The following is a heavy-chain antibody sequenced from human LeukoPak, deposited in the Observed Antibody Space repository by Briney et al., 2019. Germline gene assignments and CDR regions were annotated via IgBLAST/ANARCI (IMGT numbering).Heavy chain of an antibody. D-gene: IGHD2-2*02. CDR2: ISYDGSNK. J-gene: IGHJ4*02. CDR1: GFTFSSYD. CDR3: ARANTPFADY. V-gene: IGHV3-30*09. Sequence: GRSLRLSCAASGFTFSSYDMHWVRQAPGKGLEWVAVISYDGSNKYYADSVKGRFDISKDNSKNTVYLQMNSLRVEDTAVYYCARANTPFADYWGQGTLVTVSS.